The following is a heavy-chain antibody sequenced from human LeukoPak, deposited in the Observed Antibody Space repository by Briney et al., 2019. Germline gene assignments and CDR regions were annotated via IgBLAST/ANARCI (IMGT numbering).Heavy chain of an antibody. J-gene: IGHJ4*02. Sequence: GALRLSCAASGFTSSSYALNWVRQAPGKGLEWVATVSGSGDRMYHADSVKGRFTISRDKSKNTIYLQMNSLRAEDTALYYCAKAAAAPGFDFWGQGTLVTVSS. CDR1: GFTSSSYA. D-gene: IGHD6-13*01. V-gene: IGHV3-23*01. CDR3: AKAAAAPGFDF. CDR2: VSGSGDRM.